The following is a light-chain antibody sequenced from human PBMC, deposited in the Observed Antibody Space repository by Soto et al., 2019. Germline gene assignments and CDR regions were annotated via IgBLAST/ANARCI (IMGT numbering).Light chain of an antibody. V-gene: IGLV2-14*03. Sequence: QSVLTQPASVSGSPGQSITISCTGTSSDVGGYNFVSWYQQHPGKAPKLMIYEVSNRPSGVSNRFSGSKSGNTASLTISGLQPEDEADYYYSSYTTSSTVVFGTGTKVTVL. CDR1: SSDVGGYNF. CDR3: SSYTTSSTVV. CDR2: EVS. J-gene: IGLJ1*01.